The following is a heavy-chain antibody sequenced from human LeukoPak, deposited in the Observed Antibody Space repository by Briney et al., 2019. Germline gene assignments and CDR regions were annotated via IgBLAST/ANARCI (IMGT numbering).Heavy chain of an antibody. V-gene: IGHV3-23*01. Sequence: GGSLRLSCAASGFTFSSFSMSWVRQAPGKGLEWVSAIGGSDGSTYYTDSVKGRFTISRDKSKNTLFLQINSLRAEDTAVYYCAKGGPGWPYYFDYWGQGTLVTVSS. D-gene: IGHD6-19*01. CDR1: GFTFSSFS. CDR2: IGGSDGST. CDR3: AKGGPGWPYYFDY. J-gene: IGHJ4*02.